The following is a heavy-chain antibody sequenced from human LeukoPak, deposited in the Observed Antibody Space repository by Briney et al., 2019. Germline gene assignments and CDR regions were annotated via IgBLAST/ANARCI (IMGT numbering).Heavy chain of an antibody. CDR1: GYTFTNYV. Sequence: ASVKVSCKASGYTFTNYVINWVRQAPGQGLEWVRWISAYNGNTNYTQKFQGRLTITMDTSTSTAYMELRGLRSDDTAVYFCAREHIFERSRVDYWGQGTLVTVSS. CDR2: ISAYNGNT. D-gene: IGHD2-21*01. CDR3: AREHIFERSRVDY. V-gene: IGHV1-18*04. J-gene: IGHJ4*02.